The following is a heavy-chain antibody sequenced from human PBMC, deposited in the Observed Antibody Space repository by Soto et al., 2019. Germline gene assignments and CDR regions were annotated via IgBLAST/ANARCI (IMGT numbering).Heavy chain of an antibody. CDR1: GGSISSSSYY. CDR2: IYYSGST. D-gene: IGHD3-3*01. Sequence: TSETLSLTCTVSGGSISSSSYYWGWIRQPPGKGLEWIGSIYYSGSTYYNPSLKSRVTISVDTSKNQFPLKLSSVTAADTAVYYCARLYYDFWSGYFFDYWGQGTLVTVSS. J-gene: IGHJ4*02. V-gene: IGHV4-39*01. CDR3: ARLYYDFWSGYFFDY.